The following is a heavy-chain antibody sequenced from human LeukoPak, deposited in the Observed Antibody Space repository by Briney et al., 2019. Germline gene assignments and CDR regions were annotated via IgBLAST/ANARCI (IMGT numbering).Heavy chain of an antibody. J-gene: IGHJ4*02. Sequence: ASVKVSCKTSGYTFTNYGISWVRQAPGQGLEWMGWISGYNGNPRCAQKVQGRVTMTTDTSTNTAYMEVNSLRSDDTAIYYFARDPGLAVAGIRLFGYWGQGTLVIVSS. D-gene: IGHD6-19*01. CDR3: ARDPGLAVAGIRLFGY. CDR2: ISGYNGNP. CDR1: GYTFTNYG. V-gene: IGHV1-18*01.